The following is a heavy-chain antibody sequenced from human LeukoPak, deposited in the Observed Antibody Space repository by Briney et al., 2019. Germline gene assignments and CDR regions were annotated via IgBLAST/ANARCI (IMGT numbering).Heavy chain of an antibody. V-gene: IGHV3-48*01. CDR3: AGGSYGGVDY. D-gene: IGHD1-26*01. J-gene: IGHJ4*02. Sequence: GGSLRLSCAASGFTFSTYTMIWVRQAPGKGLEWISYITSSSDTIYYAASMKGRFTISRDNAKSSLYLQMNSLRAEDTAVYYCAGGSYGGVDYWGQGTLVTVSS. CDR1: GFTFSTYT. CDR2: ITSSSDTI.